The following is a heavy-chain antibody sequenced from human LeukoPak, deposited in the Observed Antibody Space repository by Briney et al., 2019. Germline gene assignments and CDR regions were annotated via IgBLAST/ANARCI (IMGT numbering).Heavy chain of an antibody. J-gene: IGHJ4*02. CDR2: IYTSGST. Sequence: SETLSLTCTVSGGSISSYYWSWIRQAAGKGLEWIGRIYTSGSTNYNPSLKSRVTMSVDTSKNQFSLKLSSVTAADTAVYYCARDSGGSYSVEYYFDYWGQGTLVTVSS. D-gene: IGHD1-26*01. V-gene: IGHV4-4*07. CDR1: GGSISSYY. CDR3: ARDSGGSYSVEYYFDY.